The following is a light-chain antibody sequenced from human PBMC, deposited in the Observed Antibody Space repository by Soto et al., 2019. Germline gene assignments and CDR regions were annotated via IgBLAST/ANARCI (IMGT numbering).Light chain of an antibody. J-gene: IGKJ1*01. CDR1: QSVSGD. Sequence: EIVMTQSPATLSVSPGERATLSCRASQSVSGDLAWYQQKPGQTPSLLIYAASTRATRIPARFSGSGSGTEFTLPISSLQSDDFAVYNCQQYRSWPRTFGEGTKVEI. CDR2: AAS. CDR3: QQYRSWPRT. V-gene: IGKV3-15*01.